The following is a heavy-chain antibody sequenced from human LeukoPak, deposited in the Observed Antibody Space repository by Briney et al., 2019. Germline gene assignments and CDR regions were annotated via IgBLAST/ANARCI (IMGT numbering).Heavy chain of an antibody. D-gene: IGHD3-3*01. V-gene: IGHV4-39*07. CDR2: IYYSGST. CDR1: GGSISSSSYY. CDR3: ARVCRGSGYYPKSYYYYYMDV. Sequence: PSETLSLTCTVSGGSISSSSYYRGWIRQPPGKGLEWIGSIYYSGSTYYNPSLKSRVTISVDTSKNQFSLKLSSVTAADTAVYYCARVCRGSGYYPKSYYYYYMDVWGKGTTVTVSS. J-gene: IGHJ6*03.